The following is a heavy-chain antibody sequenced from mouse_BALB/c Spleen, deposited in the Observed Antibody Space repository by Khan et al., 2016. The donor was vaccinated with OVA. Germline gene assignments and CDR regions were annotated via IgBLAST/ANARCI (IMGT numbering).Heavy chain of an antibody. Sequence: VQLQESGPGLVAPSQSLSITCTISGFSLVNYGVHWVRQPPGKGLEWLVVIWSDGTTTYNSALKSRLSISRDNSKSQVFLKMNSLQTDDTAMYYCARQPYYHYYIMDYWGQGTSVTVSS. CDR1: GFSLVNYG. D-gene: IGHD2-10*01. V-gene: IGHV2-6-1*01. J-gene: IGHJ4*01. CDR3: ARQPYYHYYIMDY. CDR2: IWSDGTT.